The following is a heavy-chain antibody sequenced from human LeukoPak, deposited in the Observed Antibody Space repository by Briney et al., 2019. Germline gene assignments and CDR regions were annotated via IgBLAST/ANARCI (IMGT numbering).Heavy chain of an antibody. CDR3: TRDQMNY. V-gene: IGHV3-53*01. CDR1: EFTVSRNY. CDR2: IFSNGDT. Sequence: GRSLRLSCAASEFTVSRNYMLWVRQAPGKGLEWVSLIFSNGDTHYADSVKGRFTISRDTSKNTVSLQMNSLRVEDTAMYYCTRDQMNYWGQGTLVTVSS. D-gene: IGHD5-24*01. J-gene: IGHJ4*02.